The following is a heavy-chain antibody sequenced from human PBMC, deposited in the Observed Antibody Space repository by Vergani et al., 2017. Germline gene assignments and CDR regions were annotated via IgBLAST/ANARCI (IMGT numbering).Heavy chain of an antibody. CDR3: ARAIDFWSGYYAGWFEP. CDR2: IIPILGIA. D-gene: IGHD3-3*01. Sequence: QVQLVQSGAEVKKPGSSVKVSCKASGGTFSSYTISWVRQAPGQGLEWMGRIIPILGIANYAQKFQGRVTITADKSTSTAYMELSSLRSEDTAVYYCARAIDFWSGYYAGWFEPWGQGTLVTVSS. CDR1: GGTFSSYT. V-gene: IGHV1-69*02. J-gene: IGHJ5*02.